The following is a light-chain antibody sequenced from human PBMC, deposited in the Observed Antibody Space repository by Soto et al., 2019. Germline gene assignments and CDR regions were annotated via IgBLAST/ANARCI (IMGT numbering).Light chain of an antibody. CDR2: DAS. Sequence: DIQLNQTPSTLSASVGDEVTITCRASQTISRWLAWYQQKPGRAPKLLIYDASTLESGVPSRFSGSGSETEFTLTISRLQPDDFATYFCHSRAFGQGTRLGIK. J-gene: IGKJ5*01. V-gene: IGKV1-5*01. CDR3: HSRA. CDR1: QTISRW.